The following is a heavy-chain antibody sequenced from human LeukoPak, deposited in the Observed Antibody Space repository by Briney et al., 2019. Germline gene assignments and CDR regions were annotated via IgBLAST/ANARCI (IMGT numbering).Heavy chain of an antibody. CDR1: GGTFSSYA. J-gene: IGHJ6*02. Sequence: SVKVSCKASGGTFSSYAISWVRQAPGQGLEWMGRIIPILGIANCAQKFQGRVTITADKSTSTAYMELSSLRSEDTAVYYCARSPYCGGDCYSYYYYYGMDVWGQGTTVTVSS. CDR3: ARSPYCGGDCYSYYYYYGMDV. D-gene: IGHD2-21*02. V-gene: IGHV1-69*04. CDR2: IIPILGIA.